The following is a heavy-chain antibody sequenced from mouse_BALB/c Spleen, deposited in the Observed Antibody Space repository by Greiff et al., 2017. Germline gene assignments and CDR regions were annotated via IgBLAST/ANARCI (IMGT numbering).Heavy chain of an antibody. CDR3: ARRDEGLPYAMDY. J-gene: IGHJ4*01. CDR2: ISNGGGST. CDR1: GFTFSSYT. V-gene: IGHV5-12-2*01. Sequence: EVQLVESGGGLVQPGGSLKLSCAASGFTFSSYTMSWVRQTPEKRLEWVAYISNGGGSTYYPDTVKGRFTISRDNAKNTLYLQMSSLKSEDTAMYYCARRDEGLPYAMDYWGQGTSVTVSS.